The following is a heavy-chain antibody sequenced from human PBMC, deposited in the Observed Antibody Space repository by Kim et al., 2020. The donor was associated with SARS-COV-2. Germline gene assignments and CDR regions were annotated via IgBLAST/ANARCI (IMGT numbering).Heavy chain of an antibody. J-gene: IGHJ3*02. CDR3: ARLDYGDYNAFDI. CDR2: IYYSGST. Sequence: SETLSLTCTVSGDSISSSSYYWGWIRQPPGKGLEWIGSIYYSGSTYYNPSLKSRVTISVDTSKNQFSLKLSSVTAADTSGSYCARLDYGDYNAFDIWCPG. D-gene: IGHD4-17*01. V-gene: IGHV4-39*01. CDR1: GDSISSSSYY.